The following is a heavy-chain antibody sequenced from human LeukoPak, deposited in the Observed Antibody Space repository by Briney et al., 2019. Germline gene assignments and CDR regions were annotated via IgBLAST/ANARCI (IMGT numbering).Heavy chain of an antibody. J-gene: IGHJ1*01. CDR2: INHSGST. D-gene: IGHD3-10*01. CDR1: GGSFSGYY. CDR3: ARGTRPITMVRNMIWVSGEYCQH. Sequence: PSETLSLTCAVYGGSFSGYYWSWIRQPPGKGLEWIGEINHSGSTNYNPSLKSRVTISVDTSKNQFSLKLSSVTAADTAVYYCARGTRPITMVRNMIWVSGEYCQHWGPGTTVTVSS. V-gene: IGHV4-34*01.